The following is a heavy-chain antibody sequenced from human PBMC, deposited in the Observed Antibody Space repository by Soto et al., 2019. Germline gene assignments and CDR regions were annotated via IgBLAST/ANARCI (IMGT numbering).Heavy chain of an antibody. CDR2: IDPSDSYT. D-gene: IGHD6-13*01. Sequence: DSLNTSCKGSGYSFTSYWISSVRHMPGKGLEWMGRIDPSDSYTNYSPSFQGHVTISADKSISTAYLQWSSLKASDTAMYYCARLQAAAGDNDLTFDYWGQGTLVTVSS. CDR3: ARLQAAAGDNDLTFDY. J-gene: IGHJ4*02. CDR1: GYSFTSYW. V-gene: IGHV5-10-1*01.